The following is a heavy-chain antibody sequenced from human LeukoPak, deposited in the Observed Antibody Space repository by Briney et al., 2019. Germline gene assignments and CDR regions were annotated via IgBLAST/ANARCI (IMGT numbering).Heavy chain of an antibody. V-gene: IGHV5-51*01. CDR2: IYPGDSHT. CDR3: ARPAGYGLGGYYFDY. CDR1: GYSFTDNW. D-gene: IGHD3-10*01. J-gene: IGHJ4*02. Sequence: GESLKISCKGFGYSFTDNWIGWVRQMPGKGLEWMGIIYPGDSHTTYSPSFQGQVTISVDKSISTAYLQWSSLKASDTAMYYCARPAGYGLGGYYFDYWGQGTLVTASS.